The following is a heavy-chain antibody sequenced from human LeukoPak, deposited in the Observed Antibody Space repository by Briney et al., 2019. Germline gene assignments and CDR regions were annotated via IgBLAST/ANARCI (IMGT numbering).Heavy chain of an antibody. CDR1: GLTFRNAW. Sequence: GGSLRLSCGASGLTFRNAWMTWVRQAPGKGLEWVGRIKSKIDGGITDYAAPVRGRFTISRDDSKNTLFLQMNSLKTEDTAVYYCTTDHRSDTSTDCSLTFYFDCWGQGILVTVSS. CDR2: IKSKIDGGIT. V-gene: IGHV3-15*01. CDR3: TTDHRSDTSTDCSLTFYFDC. D-gene: IGHD2-2*01. J-gene: IGHJ4*02.